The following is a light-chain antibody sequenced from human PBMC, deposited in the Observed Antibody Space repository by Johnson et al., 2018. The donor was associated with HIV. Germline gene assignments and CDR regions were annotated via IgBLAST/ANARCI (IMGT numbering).Light chain of an antibody. J-gene: IGLJ1*01. CDR2: DND. V-gene: IGLV1-51*01. CDR1: SSNIGKNY. CDR3: ATWDSSLSAYV. Sequence: HSVLTQPPSVSAAPGQKVTISCSGSSSNIGKNYVSWYRHLPGTAPKLLIYDNDKRPSGIPDRFSASKSGSSATLGITGLQPGDEADYYCATWDSSLSAYVFGPGTKVTIL.